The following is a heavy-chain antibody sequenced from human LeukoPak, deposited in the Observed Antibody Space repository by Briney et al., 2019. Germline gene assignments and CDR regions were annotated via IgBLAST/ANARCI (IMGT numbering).Heavy chain of an antibody. V-gene: IGHV3-9*01. CDR1: GFTFTSYA. Sequence: GGSLRLSCGASGFTFTSYAMSWIRQAPGKGLEWVSGINWNSDNIGYADSVKGRFTISRDDAKKSLFLQMNSLRTEDTALYYCARASYYYDTTGLGAVDIWGQGTMVTVSS. CDR3: ARASYYYDTTGLGAVDI. J-gene: IGHJ3*02. D-gene: IGHD3-22*01. CDR2: INWNSDNI.